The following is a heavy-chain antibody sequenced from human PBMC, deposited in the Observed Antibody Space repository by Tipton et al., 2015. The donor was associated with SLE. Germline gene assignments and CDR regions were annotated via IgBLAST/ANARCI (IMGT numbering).Heavy chain of an antibody. Sequence: SLRLSCAASGFTFSSHAIHWVRQAPGRGLEFVAGIGRNGDTTSYANSVKGRFSISRDNSKDTLYLQMGILTTDDMGVYYCARRRGAEATHGDYWWFDLWGRGTLVTVSS. CDR1: GFTFSSHA. V-gene: IGHV3-64*01. J-gene: IGHJ2*01. D-gene: IGHD3-10*01. CDR3: ARRRGAEATHGDYWWFDL. CDR2: IGRNGDTT.